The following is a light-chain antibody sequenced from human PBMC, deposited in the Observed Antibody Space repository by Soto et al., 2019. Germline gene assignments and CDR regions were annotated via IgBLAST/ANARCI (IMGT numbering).Light chain of an antibody. V-gene: IGLV2-14*01. CDR1: NNDVGGYDF. Sequence: QSALTQPASVSGSPGQSITISCTGTNNDVGGYDFLSWYQQHPGKAPKLLIYANNKRPSGVLDRFSGSKSGTSASLAITGLQAEDEADYYCQSYDNSLSGAGVFGGGTQLTVL. CDR3: QSYDNSLSGAGV. J-gene: IGLJ7*01. CDR2: ANN.